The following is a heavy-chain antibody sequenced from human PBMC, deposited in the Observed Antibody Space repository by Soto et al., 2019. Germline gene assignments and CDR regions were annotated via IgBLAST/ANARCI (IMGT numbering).Heavy chain of an antibody. CDR3: ARDQVGAATEYFQH. D-gene: IGHD1-26*01. V-gene: IGHV3-66*01. Sequence: EVQLVESGGGLVQRGGSLRLSCAASGFTVSNNYMSWVRQAPGKGLEWVSVIYSGGSTYYADSVKGRFTISRDNSKNTLYLQMNSLRDEDTAVYYCARDQVGAATEYFQHWGQGTLVTVSS. J-gene: IGHJ1*01. CDR1: GFTVSNNY. CDR2: IYSGGST.